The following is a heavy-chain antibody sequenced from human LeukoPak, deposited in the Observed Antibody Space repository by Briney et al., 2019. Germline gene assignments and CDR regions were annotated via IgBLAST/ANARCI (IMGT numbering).Heavy chain of an antibody. CDR2: ISYDGSNK. D-gene: IGHD5-18*01. Sequence: GGSLRLSCAASGLTFSSYVMHWVRQAPGKGLEWVALISYDGSNKYYKDSVKGRFTISRDNSKNTLYLQMNSLRPEDTAVYYCAKDRQDTSMVPFDPWGQGTLVTVSS. CDR1: GLTFSSYV. V-gene: IGHV3-30*18. J-gene: IGHJ5*02. CDR3: AKDRQDTSMVPFDP.